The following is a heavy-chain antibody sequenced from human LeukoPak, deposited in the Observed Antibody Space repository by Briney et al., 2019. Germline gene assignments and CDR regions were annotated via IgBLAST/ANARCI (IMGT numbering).Heavy chain of an antibody. D-gene: IGHD6-13*01. CDR3: AKSLGWREQLTFDP. CDR1: GFTFSSYA. Sequence: GGSLRLSCAASGFTFSSYAMSWVRQAQGKGLEWVSAISGSGGSTYYADSVKGRFTISRDNSKNTLYLQMNSLRAEDTAVYYCAKSLGWREQLTFDPWGQGTLVTVSS. V-gene: IGHV3-23*01. J-gene: IGHJ5*02. CDR2: ISGSGGST.